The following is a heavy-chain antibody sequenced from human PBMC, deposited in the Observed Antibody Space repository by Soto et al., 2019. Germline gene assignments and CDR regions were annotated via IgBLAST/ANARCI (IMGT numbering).Heavy chain of an antibody. CDR1: GGSISNNY. D-gene: IGHD2-21*02. J-gene: IGHJ1*01. CDR3: ARSAFCGGDCYSEYFQH. Sequence: SETLSLTCSVSGGSISNNYWTWIRQPPGKGLEWIGYIYESGSSYYNPSLKSRVTISVDRSKNQISLRLSSVTAADTAVYYCARSAFCGGDCYSEYFQHWGQGTLVTVSS. CDR2: IYESGSS. V-gene: IGHV4-59*12.